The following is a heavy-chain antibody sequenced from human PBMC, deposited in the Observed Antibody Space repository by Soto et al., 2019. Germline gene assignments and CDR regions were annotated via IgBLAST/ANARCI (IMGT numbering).Heavy chain of an antibody. D-gene: IGHD3-22*01. V-gene: IGHV3-23*01. CDR1: GFTFSSYA. J-gene: IGHJ6*02. CDR2: ISGSGGST. CDR3: TRHINYYDSSGYTIGYGMDV. Sequence: EVQLLESGGGLVQPGGSLRLSCAASGFTFSSYAMSWVRQAPGKGLEWVSTISGSGGSTFYADSVKGRFTISRDNSNNALYLQMNSLKTEDTAVYYCTRHINYYDSSGYTIGYGMDVWGQGTTVTVSS.